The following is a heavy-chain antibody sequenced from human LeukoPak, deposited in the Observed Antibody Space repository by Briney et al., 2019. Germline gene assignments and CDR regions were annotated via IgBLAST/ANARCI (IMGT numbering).Heavy chain of an antibody. CDR3: ARPYYTFDY. Sequence: SETLSLTCAVYGGSFSGYYWSWIRQPPGKGLEWIGEISHRGSTNYNPSLKSRVTISVDASNNQFSLKLSSVTAADTAVYYCARPYYTFDYWGQGTLVTVSS. CDR1: GGSFSGYY. CDR2: ISHRGST. D-gene: IGHD2-2*02. J-gene: IGHJ4*02. V-gene: IGHV4-34*01.